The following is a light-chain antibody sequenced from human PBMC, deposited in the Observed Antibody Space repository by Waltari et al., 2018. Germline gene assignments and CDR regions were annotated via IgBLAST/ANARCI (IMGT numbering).Light chain of an antibody. CDR3: TSLTSSSTIV. CDR2: DVN. J-gene: IGLJ2*01. CDR1: SSDVGCYNH. V-gene: IGLV2-14*03. Sequence: QSALTQPASVSGAPGQSITISCTGSSSDVGCYNHVSWYQQQPGKAPKPMISDVNKRPSGVSNRFSGSKSDNTASLTISGLQAEDEAHYYCTSLTSSSTIVFGGGTKLTVL.